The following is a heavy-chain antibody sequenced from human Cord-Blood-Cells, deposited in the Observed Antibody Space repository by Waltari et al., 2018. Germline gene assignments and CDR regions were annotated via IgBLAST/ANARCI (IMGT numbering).Heavy chain of an antibody. V-gene: IGHV4-34*01. CDR1: GGSFSGYY. CDR2: INHSGST. CDR3: ARGPTIFGVVIMGFDY. J-gene: IGHJ4*02. Sequence: QVQLQQWGAGLLKPSETLSLTCAVYGGSFSGYYWSWIRKPPGKGLAWIGEINHSGSTNYNPSLKSRVTMSVDTSKNQFSLKLSAVTAADTAVYYCARGPTIFGVVIMGFDYWGQGTLVTVSS. D-gene: IGHD3-3*01.